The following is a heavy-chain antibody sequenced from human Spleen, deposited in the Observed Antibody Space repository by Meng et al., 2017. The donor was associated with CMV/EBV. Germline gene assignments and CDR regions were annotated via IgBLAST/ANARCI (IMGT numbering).Heavy chain of an antibody. J-gene: IGHJ6*02. D-gene: IGHD3-3*01. CDR3: ARYPRFLEWSPYGMDV. CDR2: MNPNSGNT. Sequence: ASVKVSCKASGYTFTSYDINWVRQATGQGLEWMGWMNPNSGNTGYAQKFQGRVTMTRNTSISTAYMELSSLRSEDTAVYYCARYPRFLEWSPYGMDVWGQGTTVTVSS. V-gene: IGHV1-8*01. CDR1: GYTFTSYD.